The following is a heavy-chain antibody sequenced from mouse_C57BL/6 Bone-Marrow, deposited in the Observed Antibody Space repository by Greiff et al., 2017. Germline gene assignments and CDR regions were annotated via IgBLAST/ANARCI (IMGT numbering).Heavy chain of an antibody. CDR3: ARDGTYYFFMDY. CDR1: GYTFTSYW. V-gene: IGHV1-53*01. CDR2: INPSNGGT. Sequence: QVQLKQSGTELVKPGASVKLSCKASGYTFTSYWMHWVKQRPGQGLEWIGNINPSNGGTNYNEKFKSKATLTVDKSSSTAYMQLSSLTSEDSAVYYCARDGTYYFFMDYWGQGTSVTVSS. D-gene: IGHD2-10*01. J-gene: IGHJ4*01.